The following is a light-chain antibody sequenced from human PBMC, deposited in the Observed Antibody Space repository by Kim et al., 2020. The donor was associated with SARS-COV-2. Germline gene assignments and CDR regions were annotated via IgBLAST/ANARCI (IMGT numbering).Light chain of an antibody. Sequence: GQSITSSCTGTCSDVGGYNDVSWYQQHQGKAPKLMIYDVSNRPSGVSNRFSGSKSGNTASLTISGLQAEDEADYYCSSYTSSSTRVFGGGTQLTVL. J-gene: IGLJ3*02. CDR1: CSDVGGYND. V-gene: IGLV2-14*03. CDR3: SSYTSSSTRV. CDR2: DVS.